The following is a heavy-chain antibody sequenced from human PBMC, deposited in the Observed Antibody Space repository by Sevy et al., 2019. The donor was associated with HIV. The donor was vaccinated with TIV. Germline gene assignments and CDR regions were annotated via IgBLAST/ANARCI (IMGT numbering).Heavy chain of an antibody. J-gene: IGHJ4*02. CDR2: ISSYSYI. CDR1: GFTFTSYS. V-gene: IGHV3-21*01. CDR3: ARDGGNYFDY. D-gene: IGHD3-16*01. Sequence: GGSLRLSCEASGFTFTSYSMNWVRQAPGKGLEWVSSISSYSYISYADSVKGRFTVSRDNAKNSLYLHMSSLRAEDMAVYYCARDGGNYFDYWGQGTLVTVSS.